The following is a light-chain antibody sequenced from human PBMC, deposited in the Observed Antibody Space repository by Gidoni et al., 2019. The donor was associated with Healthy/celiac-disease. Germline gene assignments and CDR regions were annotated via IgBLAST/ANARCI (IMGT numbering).Light chain of an antibody. CDR1: QSVSSN. CDR2: GAS. Sequence: IVMTQSPATLSVSPGERATLSCRASQSVSSNLAWYQQKPGQAPRLLIYGASIRATGIPARFSGSGSGTEFTLTISSLQSEDFAVYYCQQYNNWPGTFGQGTKVEIK. CDR3: QQYNNWPGT. V-gene: IGKV3D-15*01. J-gene: IGKJ1*01.